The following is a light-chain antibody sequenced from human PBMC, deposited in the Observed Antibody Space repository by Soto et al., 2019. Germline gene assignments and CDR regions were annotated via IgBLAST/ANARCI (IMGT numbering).Light chain of an antibody. CDR1: QSVSSSY. V-gene: IGKV3-20*01. J-gene: IGKJ3*01. CDR3: QHYGTSAL. CDR2: DAS. Sequence: EIVLTQSPGTLSLSPGERATLSCRASQSVSSSYLAWYQQKPGQAPRLLIYDASRATGIPDRFSGSGSGTDFTLTSTRLEPEDVAVYYCQHYGTSALFGPGTKVDI.